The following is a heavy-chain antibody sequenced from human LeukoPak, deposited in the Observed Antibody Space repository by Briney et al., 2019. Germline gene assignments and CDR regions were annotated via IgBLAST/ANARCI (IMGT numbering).Heavy chain of an antibody. CDR1: GFTFSSYG. J-gene: IGHJ5*02. Sequence: PGRSLRLSCAASGFTFSSYGMHWVRQAPGKGLEWVAVISYDGSNKYYADSVKGRFTISRDNSKNTLYLQMNSLRAEDTAVYYCAKDRYSSGLNWFDPWGQGTQVTVSS. CDR2: ISYDGSNK. V-gene: IGHV3-30*18. D-gene: IGHD6-19*01. CDR3: AKDRYSSGLNWFDP.